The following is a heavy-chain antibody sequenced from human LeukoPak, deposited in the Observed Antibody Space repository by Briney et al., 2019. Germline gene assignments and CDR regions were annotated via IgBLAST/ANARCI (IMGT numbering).Heavy chain of an antibody. J-gene: IGHJ4*02. D-gene: IGHD3-10*01. Sequence: GASVKVSCKASGYTFTSYGISWVRQAPGQELEWMGYISAYNGDTDYAQKLQGRVTMTTDTSTNTAYMEVRSLTSDDTAVYYCARHTLWFGELLGLDYWGQGTLVTVSS. V-gene: IGHV1-18*01. CDR2: ISAYNGDT. CDR1: GYTFTSYG. CDR3: ARHTLWFGELLGLDY.